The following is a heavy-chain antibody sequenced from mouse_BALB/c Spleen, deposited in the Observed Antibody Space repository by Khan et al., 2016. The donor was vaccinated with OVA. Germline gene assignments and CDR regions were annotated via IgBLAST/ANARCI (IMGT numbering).Heavy chain of an antibody. CDR3: ASELGRYYAMEY. D-gene: IGHD4-1*01. CDR1: GYSITSDYA. Sequence: EVQLQESGPGLVKPSKSLSLTCTVTGYSITSDYAWNWIRQFPGNKLEWMGYISYSGNTTYNPSLKSRISITRDTSKNQFFQQLKSVTTEGKAANCCASELGRYYAMEYWGQGTSVTVSS. V-gene: IGHV3-2*02. J-gene: IGHJ4*01. CDR2: ISYSGNT.